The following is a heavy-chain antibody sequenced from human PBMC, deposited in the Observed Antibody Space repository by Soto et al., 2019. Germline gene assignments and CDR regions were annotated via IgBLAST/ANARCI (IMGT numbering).Heavy chain of an antibody. V-gene: IGHV1-18*04. CDR1: GYTFTSYG. CDR3: ARRCGGDCYSGHYYYYYGMDV. D-gene: IGHD2-21*02. Sequence: QVQLVQSGAEVKKPGASVKVSCKASGYTFTSYGISWVRQAPGQGLEWMGWISAYNGNTNYAQKLQGSVTMTTDTSTSTAYMELRSLRSDDTAVYYCARRCGGDCYSGHYYYYYGMDVWGQGTTVTVSS. CDR2: ISAYNGNT. J-gene: IGHJ6*02.